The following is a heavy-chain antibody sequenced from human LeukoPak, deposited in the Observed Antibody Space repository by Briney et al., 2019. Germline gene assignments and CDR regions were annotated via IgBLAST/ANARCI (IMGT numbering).Heavy chain of an antibody. J-gene: IGHJ4*02. Sequence: GASLKISYKGSGYSFTSYWIGWGRPMPGKGVEWMGIIYPGDSDTRYSPSFQGQVTISADKSISTAYLQWSSLKASDTAMYYCARGRLIAAGVDYWGQGTLVTVSS. D-gene: IGHD6-13*01. V-gene: IGHV5-51*01. CDR3: ARGRLIAAGVDY. CDR1: GYSFTSYW. CDR2: IYPGDSDT.